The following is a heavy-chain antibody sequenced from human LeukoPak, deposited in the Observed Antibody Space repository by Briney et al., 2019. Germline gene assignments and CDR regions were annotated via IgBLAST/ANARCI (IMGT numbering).Heavy chain of an antibody. J-gene: IGHJ4*02. D-gene: IGHD5-18*01. CDR3: ARDQELWFYSKTLTFDY. V-gene: IGHV1-2*02. CDR1: GYTFTGYY. Sequence: GASVKVSCKASGYTFTGYYMHWVRQAPGQGLEWMGWINPNSGGTNYAQKFQGRVTMTRDTSISTAYMELSRLRSDDTAVYYCARDQELWFYSKTLTFDYWGQGTLVTVSS. CDR2: INPNSGGT.